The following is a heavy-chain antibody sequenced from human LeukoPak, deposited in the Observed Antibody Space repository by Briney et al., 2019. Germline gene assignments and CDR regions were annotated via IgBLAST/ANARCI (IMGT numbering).Heavy chain of an antibody. V-gene: IGHV1-2*06. Sequence: GASVKVSCKASGYTFTGYYMHWVRQAPGQGLEWMGRINPNSGGTNYAQKFQGRVTMTRDTSISTAYMELSRLRSDDTAVYYCARDASYYDSSGQRDSAFDIWGQGTMVTVSS. D-gene: IGHD3-22*01. CDR2: INPNSGGT. J-gene: IGHJ3*02. CDR1: GYTFTGYY. CDR3: ARDASYYDSSGQRDSAFDI.